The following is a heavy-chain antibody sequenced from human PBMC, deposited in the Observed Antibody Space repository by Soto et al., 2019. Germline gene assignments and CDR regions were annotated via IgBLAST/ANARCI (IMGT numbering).Heavy chain of an antibody. J-gene: IGHJ6*02. V-gene: IGHV1-58*02. CDR3: SVHRPDIGVGWSV. CDR1: GSVFLRSG. D-gene: IGHD2-15*01. CDR2: VVVASGQT. Sequence: MQLVQSGPEVREPGTSLKLSCEASGSVFLRSGIQWVRQAHGQPPDWIGWVVVASGQTNYAQNFQGRVAITRNTSTGTAYIELTGLTAEDTAVYYGSVHRPDIGVGWSVWGQGTTVTVSS.